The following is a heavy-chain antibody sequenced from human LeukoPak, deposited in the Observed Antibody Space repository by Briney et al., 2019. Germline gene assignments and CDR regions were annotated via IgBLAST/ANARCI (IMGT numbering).Heavy chain of an antibody. CDR3: ARYSSSWYKLPYYYYGMDV. CDR2: ISAYNGNT. J-gene: IGHJ6*02. V-gene: IGHV1-18*01. Sequence: GASVKVSCKASGYTFTSYGISWVRQAPGQGLEWMGWISAYNGNTNYAQKLQGRVTMTTDTSTSTAYMELRSLRPDDTAVYYCARYSSSWYKLPYYYYGMDVWGQGTTVTVSS. CDR1: GYTFTSYG. D-gene: IGHD6-13*01.